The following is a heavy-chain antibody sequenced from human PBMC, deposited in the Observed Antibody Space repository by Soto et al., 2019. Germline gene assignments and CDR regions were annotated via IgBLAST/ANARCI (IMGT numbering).Heavy chain of an antibody. CDR1: GYSFTSYW. CDR3: ARRMRGNQLLIYGGYGMDV. Sequence: GESLKISCKGSGYSFTSYWIGWVRQMPGKGLEWMGIIYPGDSDTRYSPSFQGQVTTSADKSISTAYLQWSSLKASDTAMHYCARRMRGNQLLIYGGYGMDVWGQGTTVTVSS. D-gene: IGHD2-2*01. J-gene: IGHJ6*02. V-gene: IGHV5-51*01. CDR2: IYPGDSDT.